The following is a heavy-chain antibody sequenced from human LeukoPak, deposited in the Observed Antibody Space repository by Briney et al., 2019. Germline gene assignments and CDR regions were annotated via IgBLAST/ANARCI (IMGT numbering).Heavy chain of an antibody. D-gene: IGHD2-15*01. J-gene: IGHJ4*02. Sequence: ASVKVSCKASGYTFTSYGISWVRQAPGQGLEWMGWISAYNGNTNYAQKLQGRVTMTTDTSTSTGYMELRSLRSDDTAVYYCARDPYQVVVAANVGDYWGQGTLVTVSS. V-gene: IGHV1-18*01. CDR2: ISAYNGNT. CDR3: ARDPYQVVVAANVGDY. CDR1: GYTFTSYG.